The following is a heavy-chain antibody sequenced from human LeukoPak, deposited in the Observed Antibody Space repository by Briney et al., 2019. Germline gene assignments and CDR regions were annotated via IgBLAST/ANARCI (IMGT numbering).Heavy chain of an antibody. V-gene: IGHV3-48*01. Sequence: GGSLRLSCAASGFTFSSYSMNWVRQAPGKGLEWVSYISSSSSTIYYADSVKGRFTISRDNAKNSLYLQMNSLRAEDTAVYYCARKQSRAASYYYYYYMDVWGKGTTVTVS. J-gene: IGHJ6*03. CDR3: ARKQSRAASYYYYYYMDV. CDR2: ISSSSSTI. D-gene: IGHD2-15*01. CDR1: GFTFSSYS.